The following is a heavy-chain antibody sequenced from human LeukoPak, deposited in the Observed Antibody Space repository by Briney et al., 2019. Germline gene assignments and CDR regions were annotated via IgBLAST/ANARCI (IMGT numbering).Heavy chain of an antibody. J-gene: IGHJ4*02. Sequence: ASVNVSCKASGYTFTGHYMHWVRQAPGQGLDWVGWINPNSGGTNYVQKFQGRVTMTRDTSISTAYMELSRLRSDDTAVYYCARDHGWLRLVYYFDYWGQGTLVTVSS. CDR2: INPNSGGT. CDR3: ARDHGWLRLVYYFDY. V-gene: IGHV1-2*02. D-gene: IGHD5-12*01. CDR1: GYTFTGHY.